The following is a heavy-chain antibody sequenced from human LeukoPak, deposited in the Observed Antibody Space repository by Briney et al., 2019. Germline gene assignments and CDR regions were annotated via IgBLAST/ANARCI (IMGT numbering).Heavy chain of an antibody. CDR2: INHSGST. CDR3: ARSAAYYGSGSYFHKTYYFDY. V-gene: IGHV4-34*01. Sequence: PSETLSLTCAVYGGSFSGYYWSWIRQPPGKGLEWIGEINHSGSTNYNPSLKSRVTISVDTSKNQFSLKLSSVTAADTAVYYCARSAAYYGSGSYFHKTYYFDYWGQGTLVTVSS. CDR1: GGSFSGYY. D-gene: IGHD3-10*01. J-gene: IGHJ4*02.